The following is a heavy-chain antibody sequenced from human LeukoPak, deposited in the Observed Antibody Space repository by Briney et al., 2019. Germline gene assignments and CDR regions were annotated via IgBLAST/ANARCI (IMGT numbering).Heavy chain of an antibody. CDR3: ARHRGRYYDFWSGPNRFDP. CDR1: GGSISSSSYY. Sequence: SETLSLTCTVSGGSISSSSYYWGWIRQPPGKGLECIGSIYYSGSTYYNPSLKSRVTISVDTSKNQFSLKLSSVTAADTAVYYCARHRGRYYDFWSGPNRFDPWGQGTLVTVSS. CDR2: IYYSGST. D-gene: IGHD3-3*01. J-gene: IGHJ5*02. V-gene: IGHV4-39*01.